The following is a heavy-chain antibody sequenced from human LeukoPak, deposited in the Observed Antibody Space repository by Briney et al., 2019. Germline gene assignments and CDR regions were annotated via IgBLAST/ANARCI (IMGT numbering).Heavy chain of an antibody. V-gene: IGHV3-23*01. CDR1: GFTFSSYA. CDR3: ARETYSGRYFFDY. Sequence: GGSLRLSCAASGFTFSSYAMSWVRQAPGKGLEWVSAISGSGGSTYYADSVKGRFTISRDNAKNSLYLQMNSLRAEDTAVYYCARETYSGRYFFDYWGQGTLVTVSS. D-gene: IGHD1-26*01. CDR2: ISGSGGST. J-gene: IGHJ4*02.